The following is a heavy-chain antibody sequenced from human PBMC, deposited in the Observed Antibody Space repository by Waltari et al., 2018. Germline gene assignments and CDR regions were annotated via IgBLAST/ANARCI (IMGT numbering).Heavy chain of an antibody. D-gene: IGHD4-4*01. CDR2: LNWNGDTT. Sequence: EVHLVESGGGLVQPGRSLRLSCAASGFIFDDYAMHWVRQFPGKGRKWGSGLNWNGDTTGYADSVKGRFTISRDNAKNSLFLLMDSLTPEDTAVYYCTKDSVASLVTSFVDSWGHGTLVTVSS. CDR1: GFIFDDYA. J-gene: IGHJ5*01. V-gene: IGHV3-9*01. CDR3: TKDSVASLVTSFVDS.